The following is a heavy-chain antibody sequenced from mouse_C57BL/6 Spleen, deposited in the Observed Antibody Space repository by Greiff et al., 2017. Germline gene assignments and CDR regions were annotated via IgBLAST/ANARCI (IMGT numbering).Heavy chain of an antibody. J-gene: IGHJ4*01. CDR2: IYPGDGDT. D-gene: IGHD1-1*01. Sequence: VQLVESGAELVKPGASVKISCKASGYAFSSYWMNWVKQRPGKGLEWIGQIYPGDGDTNYNGKFKGKATLTADKSSSTAYMQLSSLTSEDSAVYFCARWADYYGSSYIYAMDYWGQGTSVTVSS. V-gene: IGHV1-80*01. CDR1: GYAFSSYW. CDR3: ARWADYYGSSYIYAMDY.